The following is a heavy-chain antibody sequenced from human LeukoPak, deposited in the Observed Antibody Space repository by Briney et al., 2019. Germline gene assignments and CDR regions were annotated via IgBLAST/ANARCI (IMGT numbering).Heavy chain of an antibody. J-gene: IGHJ6*03. CDR3: ARDHGAYYYYYCYMDV. CDR1: GFTFSDYY. D-gene: IGHD3-10*01. V-gene: IGHV3-11*04. CDR2: ISSSGSTI. Sequence: GGSLRLSCAASGFTFSDYYMSWIRQAPGKGLEWVSYISSSGSTIYYADSVKGRFTISRDNAKNSLYLQMNSLRAEDTAVYYCARDHGAYYYYYCYMDVWGKGTTVTVSS.